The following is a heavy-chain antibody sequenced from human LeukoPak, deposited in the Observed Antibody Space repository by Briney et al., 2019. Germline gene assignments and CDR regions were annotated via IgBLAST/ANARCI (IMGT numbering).Heavy chain of an antibody. D-gene: IGHD1-26*01. Sequence: GGSLRLSCAASGLTFSSYAMSWVRQAPGKGLEWVSAISGSSGSTYYADSVKGRFTISRDNSKNTLYLQMNSLRAEDTAVYYCAKEPTWDSHSFLYWGQGTLVTVSS. V-gene: IGHV3-23*01. CDR1: GLTFSSYA. CDR3: AKEPTWDSHSFLY. J-gene: IGHJ4*02. CDR2: ISGSSGST.